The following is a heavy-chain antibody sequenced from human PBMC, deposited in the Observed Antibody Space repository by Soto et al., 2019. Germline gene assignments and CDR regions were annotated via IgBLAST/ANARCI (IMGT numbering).Heavy chain of an antibody. V-gene: IGHV3-48*02. CDR1: GFTFSSFH. CDR2: ITSSSDTI. J-gene: IGHJ6*02. D-gene: IGHD3-22*01. CDR3: ARVVVVIPPGYYYAMDV. Sequence: EVQLVESGGGLVQPGGSLRLSCAASGFTFSSFHMNWVRQAPGRGLEWVAYITSSSDTIYYSDSVKGRFTISRDNGKSSLFLQMNSLRDEDTAVYYCARVVVVIPPGYYYAMDVWGQGTTVTVSS.